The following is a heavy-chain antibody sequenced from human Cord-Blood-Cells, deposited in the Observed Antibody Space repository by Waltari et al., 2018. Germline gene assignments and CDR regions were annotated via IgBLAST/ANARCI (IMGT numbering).Heavy chain of an antibody. CDR3: ARGKGSGKRTFDY. CDR2: IIPILGIA. Sequence: QVQLVQSGAEVKKPGSSVKVSCKASGGTFSSYAISWVRQAPGQGLEWMGRIIPILGIANDAQKFQGRVTITADKSTSTAYMELSSLRSEDTAVYYCARGKGSGKRTFDYWGQGTLVTVSS. V-gene: IGHV1-69*09. J-gene: IGHJ4*02. CDR1: GGTFSSYA. D-gene: IGHD1-26*01.